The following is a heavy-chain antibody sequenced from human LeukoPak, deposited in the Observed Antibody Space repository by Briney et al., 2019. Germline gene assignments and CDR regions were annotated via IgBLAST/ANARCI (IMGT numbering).Heavy chain of an antibody. CDR3: AIPAGASTVDGLDD. Sequence: GESLKISCKGSGYTFTNYWIGWVRQMPGKGLEWMGIIYPRNSATRYGPSFQGQVTISADKSIGTAYLEWSSLKASDSATYYCAIPAGASTVDGLDDWGQGTLVTVSS. V-gene: IGHV5-51*01. D-gene: IGHD1-14*01. CDR2: IYPRNSAT. CDR1: GYTFTNYW. J-gene: IGHJ4*02.